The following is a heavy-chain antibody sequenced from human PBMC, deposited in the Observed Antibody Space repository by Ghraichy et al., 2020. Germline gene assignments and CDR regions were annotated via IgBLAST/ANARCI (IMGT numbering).Heavy chain of an antibody. CDR3: AKVGGSSPRIDAFDI. J-gene: IGHJ3*02. CDR1: GFTFSSYA. Sequence: GESLNISCAASGFTFSSYAMSWVRQAPGKGLEWVSAISGSGGSTYYADSVKGRFTISRDNSKNTLYLQMNSLRAEDTAVYYCAKVGGSSPRIDAFDIWGQGTMVTVSS. V-gene: IGHV3-23*01. D-gene: IGHD6-6*01. CDR2: ISGSGGST.